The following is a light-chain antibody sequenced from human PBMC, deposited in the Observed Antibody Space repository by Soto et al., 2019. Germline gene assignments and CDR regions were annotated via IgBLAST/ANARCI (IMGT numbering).Light chain of an antibody. CDR1: QTVRSN. CDR3: QQRDNWPWT. Sequence: ETVLTQSPATLSLSPGERATLSCRASQTVRSNLAWYQHKPGQAPRLLIYDASNRATGIPGRFSGSGSGTDFTLTISNLEPEDFAVYYCQQRDNWPWTFGQGAKVEIK. CDR2: DAS. V-gene: IGKV3-11*01. J-gene: IGKJ1*01.